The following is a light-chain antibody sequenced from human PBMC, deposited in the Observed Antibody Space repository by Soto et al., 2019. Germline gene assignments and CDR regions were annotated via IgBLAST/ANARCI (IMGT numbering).Light chain of an antibody. CDR1: SSDVGGYNY. CDR3: TSYTSRSTLDV. Sequence: QSALTQPASVSGSPGQSITISCTGTSSDVGGYNYVSWYQQHPGKAPKLIIYEVSNRPSGVPNRFFGSKSGNTASLTISGLQDEDEAEYYCTSYTSRSTLDVFGTGTKLPVL. V-gene: IGLV2-14*01. CDR2: EVS. J-gene: IGLJ1*01.